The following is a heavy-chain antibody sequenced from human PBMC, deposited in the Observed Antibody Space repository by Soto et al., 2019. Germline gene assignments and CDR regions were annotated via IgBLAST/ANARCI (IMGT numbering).Heavy chain of an antibody. CDR2: ISSSSSYI. CDR1: GFTFSSYA. V-gene: IGHV3-21*01. CDR3: ARDRAFTRYYSGLAV. Sequence: GGSLRLSCAASGFTFSSYAMNWVRQAPGKGLEWVSSISSSSSYIYYADSVKGRFTISRDNAKNSLYLQMNSLRPEDTAVYYCARDRAFTRYYSGLAVRGQGTPLPVSS. J-gene: IGHJ6*02. D-gene: IGHD2-15*01.